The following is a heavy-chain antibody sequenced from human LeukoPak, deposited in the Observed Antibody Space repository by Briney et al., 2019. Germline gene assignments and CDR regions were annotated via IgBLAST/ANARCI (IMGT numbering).Heavy chain of an antibody. CDR2: NNHSGST. CDR1: GGSFSGYY. J-gene: IGHJ4*02. D-gene: IGHD3-9*01. V-gene: IGHV4-34*01. CDR3: ARVARDPFNYDILTGYPPPFDY. Sequence: SSETLSLTCAVYGGSFSGYYWSWIRQPPGKGLEWIGENNHSGSTNYNPSLKSRVTISVDTSKNQFSLKLSSVTAADTAVYYCARVARDPFNYDILTGYPPPFDYWGQGTLVTVSS.